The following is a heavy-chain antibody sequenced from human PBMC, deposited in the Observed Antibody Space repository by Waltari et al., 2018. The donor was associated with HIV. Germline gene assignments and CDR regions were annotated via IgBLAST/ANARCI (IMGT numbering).Heavy chain of an antibody. D-gene: IGHD1-1*01. V-gene: IGHV3-21*02. CDR3: VRDRTSVTTGDFDS. Sequence: EVRLVESGGGLVKPGGSLTLSCTASGFNFNLFTRTWVRLAPGKGLEWVSSISRASYTLYYADAVNGRFTVSRDNAKNSLLLHLSTLSAEDTALYYCVRDRTSVTTGDFDSWGQGVPVIVSS. CDR2: ISRASYTL. J-gene: IGHJ4*02. CDR1: GFNFNLFT.